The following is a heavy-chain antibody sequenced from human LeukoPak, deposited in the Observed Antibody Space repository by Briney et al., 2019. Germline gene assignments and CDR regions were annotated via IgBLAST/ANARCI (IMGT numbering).Heavy chain of an antibody. V-gene: IGHV4-39*07. CDR2: IYYSGST. CDR1: GGSISSSSYY. J-gene: IGHJ4*02. CDR3: ARAYDRVGVFYFDY. D-gene: IGHD1-26*01. Sequence: SETLSLTCTVSGGSISSSSYYWGWIRQPPGKGLEWIGSIYYSGSTYYNPSLKSRVTISVDTSKNQFSLKLSSVTAADTAVYYCARAYDRVGVFYFDYWGQGTLVTVSS.